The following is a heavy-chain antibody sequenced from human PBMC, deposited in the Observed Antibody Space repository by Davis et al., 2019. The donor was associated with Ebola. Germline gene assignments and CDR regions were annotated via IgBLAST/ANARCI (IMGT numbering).Heavy chain of an antibody. J-gene: IGHJ3*02. V-gene: IGHV3-21*04. D-gene: IGHD1-26*01. CDR3: AKDTSNIWFDI. CDR2: ISSRSTYI. Sequence: GESLKISCAASGFIFSSYVMSWVRQAPGKGLEWVSSISSRSTYIYYADSVKGRFTISRDNSKNTLYLQMNGLRVEDTAIYYCAKDTSNIWFDIWGQGTNVTVSS. CDR1: GFIFSSYV.